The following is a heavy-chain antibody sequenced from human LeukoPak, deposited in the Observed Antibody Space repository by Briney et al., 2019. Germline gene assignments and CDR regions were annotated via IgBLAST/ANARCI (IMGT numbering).Heavy chain of an antibody. D-gene: IGHD6-19*01. Sequence: SETLSLTCTVSGGSISSSRYYWGWIRQPPGKGLEWIGYIYYTGSTNYNPSLKSRVTISVDTSKNQFSLKLSSVTAADTAVYYCASATGYSSGWDWFDPWGQGTLVTVSS. V-gene: IGHV4-61*05. CDR1: GGSISSSRYY. J-gene: IGHJ5*02. CDR3: ASATGYSSGWDWFDP. CDR2: IYYTGST.